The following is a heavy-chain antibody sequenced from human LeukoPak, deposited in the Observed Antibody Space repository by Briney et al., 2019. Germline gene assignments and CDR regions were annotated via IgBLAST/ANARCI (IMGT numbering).Heavy chain of an antibody. CDR2: INPDGSGK. CDR1: GFTFNSYW. CDR3: ASKQGDY. Sequence: GGSLRLSCAASGFTFNSYWMIWVRQAPGKGLEWVANINPDGSGKYYVDSVKGRFTISRDNAKKSLYLQMNSLRAEDTAVYYCASKQGDYWGQGTLVTVSS. J-gene: IGHJ4*02. V-gene: IGHV3-7*01.